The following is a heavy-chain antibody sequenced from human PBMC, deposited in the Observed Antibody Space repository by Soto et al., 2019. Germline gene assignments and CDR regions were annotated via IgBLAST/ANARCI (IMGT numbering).Heavy chain of an antibody. D-gene: IGHD3-10*01. J-gene: IGHJ6*02. Sequence: PSETLSLTCTVSGGSISSGGYHWSWIRQHPGKGLEWIGYIYYSGSTYYNPSLKSRVTISVDTSKNQFSLKLSSVTAADTAVYYCAREGAVRGLARKTDIGYGMDVWGQGTTVTVSS. V-gene: IGHV4-31*03. CDR1: GGSISSGGYH. CDR2: IYYSGST. CDR3: AREGAVRGLARKTDIGYGMDV.